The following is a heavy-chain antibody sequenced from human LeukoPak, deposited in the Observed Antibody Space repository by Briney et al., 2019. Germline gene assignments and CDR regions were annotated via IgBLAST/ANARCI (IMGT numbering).Heavy chain of an antibody. Sequence: PGGSLRLSCAASGFTFSSYAMSWVRQAPGKGLEWVSAISGSGGSTYYADSVKGRFTISRDNSKNTLYLQMNSLRAEGTAVYYCAKRSERYFDWLPQNWFDPWGQGTLVTVSS. CDR2: ISGSGGST. CDR1: GFTFSSYA. D-gene: IGHD3-9*01. V-gene: IGHV3-23*01. CDR3: AKRSERYFDWLPQNWFDP. J-gene: IGHJ5*02.